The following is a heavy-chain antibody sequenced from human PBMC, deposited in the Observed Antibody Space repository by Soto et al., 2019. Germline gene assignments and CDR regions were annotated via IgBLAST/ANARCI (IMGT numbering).Heavy chain of an antibody. D-gene: IGHD3-22*01. J-gene: IGHJ4*02. CDR2: IYYSGST. CDR3: ARLALNHYYDSSGYYV. V-gene: IGHV4-39*01. Sequence: PSETLSLTCTVSGGSISSSSYYWGWIRQPPGKGLEWIGSIYYSGSTYYNPSLKSRVTISVDTSKNQFSLKLSSVTAADTAVYYCARLALNHYYDSSGYYVWGQGTLVTVSS. CDR1: GGSISSSSYY.